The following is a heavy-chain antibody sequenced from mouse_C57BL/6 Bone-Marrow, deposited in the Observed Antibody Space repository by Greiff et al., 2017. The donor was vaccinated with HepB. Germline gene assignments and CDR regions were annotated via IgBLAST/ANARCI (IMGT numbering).Heavy chain of an antibody. V-gene: IGHV5-15*01. CDR1: GFTFSDYG. D-gene: IGHD1-1*01. Sequence: DVKLVESGGGLVQPGGSLKLSCAASGFTFSDYGMAWVRQAPRKGPEWVAFISNLAYSIYYADTVTGRFTISRENAKNTLYLEMSSLRSEDTAMYYCARGGGSSPYWYFDVWGKGTTVTVSS. CDR2: ISNLAYSI. J-gene: IGHJ1*03. CDR3: ARGGGSSPYWYFDV.